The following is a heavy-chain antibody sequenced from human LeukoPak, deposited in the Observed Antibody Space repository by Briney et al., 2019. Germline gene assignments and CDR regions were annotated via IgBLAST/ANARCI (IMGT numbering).Heavy chain of an antibody. Sequence: PGRSLRLSCAASGFTFSSYAMLWVRQAPGKGLDWVAFIRHDGNKKLYADSVKGRFTISRDNSKNTLYLYVNSLRPDDSAVYYCVKDNPLDYWGQGTLVIVSS. CDR2: IRHDGNKK. J-gene: IGHJ4*02. V-gene: IGHV3-30*04. CDR1: GFTFSSYA. D-gene: IGHD2-15*01. CDR3: VKDNPLDY.